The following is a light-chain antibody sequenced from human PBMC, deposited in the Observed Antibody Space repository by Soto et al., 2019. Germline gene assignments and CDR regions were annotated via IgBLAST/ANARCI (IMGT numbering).Light chain of an antibody. CDR1: QGVSLS. CDR3: QQFEIYPIT. Sequence: AIQLTQSPSSLSASVGDRVTITCRASQGVSLSIAWYQQTPGRAPKLLIYDASALASGVPSRFSASGSGTDFVLTISSLQPEDFATYFCQQFEIYPITFVQGTRLEIK. CDR2: DAS. J-gene: IGKJ5*01. V-gene: IGKV1-13*02.